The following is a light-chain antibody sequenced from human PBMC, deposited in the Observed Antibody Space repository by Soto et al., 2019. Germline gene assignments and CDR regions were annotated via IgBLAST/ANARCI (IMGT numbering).Light chain of an antibody. V-gene: IGKV3-20*01. J-gene: IGKJ2*01. CDR3: QQYGSSPMYT. CDR2: GTS. Sequence: DIVVTQSPATLSASPGERVTLSCRASQFVSSRLAWYQQRPGQVPRLLIYGTSSRATGIPDRFSGSGSGTDFTLTISRLEPEDFALYYCQQYGSSPMYTFGQGTRLEIK. CDR1: QFVSSR.